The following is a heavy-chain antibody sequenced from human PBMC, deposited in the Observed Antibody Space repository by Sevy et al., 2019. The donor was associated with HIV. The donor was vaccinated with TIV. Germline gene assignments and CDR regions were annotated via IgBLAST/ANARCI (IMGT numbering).Heavy chain of an antibody. D-gene: IGHD2-15*01. CDR2: IWDDGSNK. CDR1: GFTFNSYG. V-gene: IGHV3-33*01. Sequence: GGSLRLSCVASGFTFNSYGMHWVRQAPGKGLEWVSVIWDDGSNKEYADSVKGRFTISRDNSKNTLYLQMNNLRADDTAVYYCEGADIGGADIRFYFDSWGQGTLVTVSS. CDR3: EGADIGGADIRFYFDS. J-gene: IGHJ4*02.